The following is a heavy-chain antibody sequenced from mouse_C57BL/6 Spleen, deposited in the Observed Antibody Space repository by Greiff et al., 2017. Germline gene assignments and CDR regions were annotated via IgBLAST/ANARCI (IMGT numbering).Heavy chain of an antibody. D-gene: IGHD1-1*01. CDR1: GYAFSSYW. Sequence: QVQLQQSGAELVKPGASVKISCKASGYAFSSYWMNWVKQRPGKGLEWIGQIYPGDGDTTYNGKFKGKATLTADKSSSTAYMQLSSLTSEDSAVYYSARGDYYGPYYAMDYWGQGTSVTVSS. CDR3: ARGDYYGPYYAMDY. CDR2: IYPGDGDT. J-gene: IGHJ4*01. V-gene: IGHV1-80*01.